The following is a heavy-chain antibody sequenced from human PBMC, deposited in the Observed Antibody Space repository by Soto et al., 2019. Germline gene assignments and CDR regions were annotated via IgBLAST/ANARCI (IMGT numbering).Heavy chain of an antibody. CDR3: ARVRGDSSGSTVGYFDY. D-gene: IGHD6-19*01. V-gene: IGHV1-18*01. Sequence: GASVKVSCKASGYTFTSYGISWVRQAPGQGLEWMGWISAYNGNTNYAQKLQGRVTMTTDTSTSTAYMELRSLRSDDTAGYYCARVRGDSSGSTVGYFDYWGQGTLVTVSS. J-gene: IGHJ4*02. CDR2: ISAYNGNT. CDR1: GYTFTSYG.